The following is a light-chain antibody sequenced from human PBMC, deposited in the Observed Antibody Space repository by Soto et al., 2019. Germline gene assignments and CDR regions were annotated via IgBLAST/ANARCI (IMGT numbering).Light chain of an antibody. CDR1: QSVSSN. V-gene: IGKV3-15*01. J-gene: IGKJ2*01. CDR3: QQYNNWPPYT. Sequence: EIVMTQSPVTLSVSPGARATLSCRASQSVSSNLAWYQQKCGQAPRLLIYGASTRATGIPARFSGNGSGTEFTLTISSLQSEDFAIYYCQQYNNWPPYTFGQGTKLEIK. CDR2: GAS.